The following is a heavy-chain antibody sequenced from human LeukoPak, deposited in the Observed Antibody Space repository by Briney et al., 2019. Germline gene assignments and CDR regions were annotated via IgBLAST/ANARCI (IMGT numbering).Heavy chain of an antibody. V-gene: IGHV4-39*07. Sequence: PSETLSLTCTVSGGSISSSSYYWGWIRQPPGKGLEWIGSIYYSGSTNYNPSLKSRVTMSVDTSKNQFSLKLSSVTAADTAVYYCARGQWLVPDWFDPWGQGTLVTVSS. CDR2: IYYSGST. D-gene: IGHD6-19*01. CDR3: ARGQWLVPDWFDP. CDR1: GGSISSSSYY. J-gene: IGHJ5*02.